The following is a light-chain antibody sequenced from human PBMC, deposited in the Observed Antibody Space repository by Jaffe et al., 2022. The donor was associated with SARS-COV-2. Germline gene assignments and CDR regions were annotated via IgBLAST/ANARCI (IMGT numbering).Light chain of an antibody. CDR3: QQYGSSPVT. V-gene: IGKV3-20*01. Sequence: EIVLTQSPGTLSLSPGERATLSCRASQSVTNYLAWYQQKPGQAPRLLIYGASTRASGIPDRFSGSGSGTDFTLTISRLEPEDFVVYYCQQYGSSPVTFGGGTKVEIK. CDR1: QSVTNY. J-gene: IGKJ4*01. CDR2: GAS.